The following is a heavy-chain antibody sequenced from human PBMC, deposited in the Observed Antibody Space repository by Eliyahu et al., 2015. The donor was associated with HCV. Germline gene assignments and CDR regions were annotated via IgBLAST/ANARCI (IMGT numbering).Heavy chain of an antibody. CDR1: GFTFSSXG. Sequence: QVQLVESGGGVVQPGRSLRLSCAASGFTFSSXGMHWVRQAPGKGLXXVAVIWYDGSNKYYVDSVKGRFTISRDNFKNTLYLHMNSLRAEDTAVYYCARGSAAGTPAYVDYWGQGSLVTVSS. V-gene: IGHV3-33*01. CDR3: ARGSAAGTPAYVDY. CDR2: IWYDGSNK. D-gene: IGHD6-13*01. J-gene: IGHJ4*02.